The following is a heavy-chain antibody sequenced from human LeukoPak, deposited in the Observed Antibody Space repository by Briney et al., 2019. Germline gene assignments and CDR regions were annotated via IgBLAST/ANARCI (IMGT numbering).Heavy chain of an antibody. J-gene: IGHJ4*02. CDR3: AKAGRESLRYFDWLWDY. CDR2: ISYDGTYK. V-gene: IGHV3-30*18. D-gene: IGHD3-9*01. CDR1: GFTFSSYG. Sequence: GGSLRLSCAASGFTFSSYGMHWVRQAPGKGLEWVAVISYDGTYKYYADSVKGRFTISRDKSKNTLYLQMNSLRAEDTAVYYCAKAGRESLRYFDWLWDYWGQGTLVTVSS.